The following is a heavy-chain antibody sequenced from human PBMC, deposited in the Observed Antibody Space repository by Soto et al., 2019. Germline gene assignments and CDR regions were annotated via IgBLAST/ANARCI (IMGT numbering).Heavy chain of an antibody. CDR1: GFAFNSYV. V-gene: IGHV3-30-3*01. CDR2: ISYDGTNT. CDR3: ARDRAVDY. Sequence: QVQLVESGGGVVQPGRSLRLSCAASGFAFNSYVMHWGRQAPGKGLQWVAIISYDGTNTYYADSVRGRFTISRDNSKNTLYLQMNSLRADDTAVYYCARDRAVDYWGQGTLVTVSS. J-gene: IGHJ4*02. D-gene: IGHD1-26*01.